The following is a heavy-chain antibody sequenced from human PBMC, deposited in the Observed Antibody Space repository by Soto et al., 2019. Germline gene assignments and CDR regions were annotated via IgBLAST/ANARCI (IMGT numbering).Heavy chain of an antibody. J-gene: IGHJ4*02. D-gene: IGHD3-3*02. Sequence: QVQLVQSGAEMKKPGASVKVSCKASGYTFTTYGISWVRQATGQGLEWMGWISAYNGHTHYAQKLQGRVTMTTDTSTSTGYVELRSLRSDDTAVYYCAREHFPATYDSFAYWGQGTLATVSS. V-gene: IGHV1-18*04. CDR3: AREHFPATYDSFAY. CDR2: ISAYNGHT. CDR1: GYTFTTYG.